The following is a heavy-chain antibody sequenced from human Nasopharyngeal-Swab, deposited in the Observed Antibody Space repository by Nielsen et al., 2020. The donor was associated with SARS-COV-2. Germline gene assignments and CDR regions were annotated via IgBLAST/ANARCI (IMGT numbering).Heavy chain of an antibody. J-gene: IGHJ6*02. CDR1: GYTLTSYA. D-gene: IGHD6-13*01. V-gene: IGHV1-3*01. Sequence: ASVKVSCKASGYTLTSYAMHWVCQAPGQRLEWMGWINAGNGNTKYSQKFQGRVTITRDTSASTAYMELSSLRSEDTAVYYCARDKAAPFRYYYYGMDVWGQGTTVTVSS. CDR2: INAGNGNT. CDR3: ARDKAAPFRYYYYGMDV.